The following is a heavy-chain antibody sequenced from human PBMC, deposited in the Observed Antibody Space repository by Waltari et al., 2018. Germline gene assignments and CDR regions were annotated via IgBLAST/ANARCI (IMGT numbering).Heavy chain of an antibody. D-gene: IGHD3-22*01. CDR3: ARDFRVYNNYYDSSGYYGY. V-gene: IGHV1-3*01. CDR2: INAGNGNT. Sequence: QVQLVQSGAEVKKPGASVKVSCKASGYTFTSYAMHWVRQAPGQRLEWMGWINAGNGNTKYSQKFQGRVTITRDTSASTAYMELSSLRSEDTAVYYCARDFRVYNNYYDSSGYYGYWGQGTLVIVSS. CDR1: GYTFTSYA. J-gene: IGHJ4*02.